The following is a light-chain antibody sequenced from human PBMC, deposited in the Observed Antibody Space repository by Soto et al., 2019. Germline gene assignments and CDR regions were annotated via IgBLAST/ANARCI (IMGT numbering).Light chain of an antibody. CDR2: DAS. V-gene: IGKV3-11*01. CDR3: QQRSDRLPIT. CDR1: QSVSSH. J-gene: IGKJ5*01. Sequence: EIVLTQSPATLSLSPGERGTLSCRASQSVSSHLAWYQQKPGQAPRLRIYDASKRPTGIPARFSGSGSGTDFTLTISSLEPEDSAVYYCQQRSDRLPITFGQGTRLEI.